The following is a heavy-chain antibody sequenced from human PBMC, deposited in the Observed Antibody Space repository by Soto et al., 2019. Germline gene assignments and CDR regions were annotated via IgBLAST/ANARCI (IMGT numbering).Heavy chain of an antibody. J-gene: IGHJ4*02. CDR3: TVRDLFH. D-gene: IGHD2-21*01. CDR1: GFTFSNYR. V-gene: IGHV3-48*02. CDR2: ISSSSSTI. Sequence: EVQLEESGGGLVQPGGSLRLSCAASGFTFSNYRMNWVRQAPGKGLEWVSDISSSSSTIYYADSVNGRFTISRDNAKNSLYRQMNSLRDEDTAVYYCTVRDLFHWGQGTLVTVSS.